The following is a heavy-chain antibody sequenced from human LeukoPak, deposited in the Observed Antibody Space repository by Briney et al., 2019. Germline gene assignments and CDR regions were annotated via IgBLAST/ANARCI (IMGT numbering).Heavy chain of an antibody. CDR1: GFTFNRRG. Sequence: PGGSLRLFCAASGFTFNRRGMHWVRQAPGKGLEWVAFIRYDGGENFYADFAKGRFTISRDNSKNTLSLQLNTLRAEDTALYYCAKDGDDCIDYWGPGTLVTVAS. CDR3: AKDGDDCIDY. CDR2: IRYDGGEN. D-gene: IGHD2-21*01. J-gene: IGHJ4*02. V-gene: IGHV3-30*02.